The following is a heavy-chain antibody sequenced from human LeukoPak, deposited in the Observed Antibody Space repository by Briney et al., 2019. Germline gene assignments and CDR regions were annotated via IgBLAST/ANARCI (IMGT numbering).Heavy chain of an antibody. CDR3: ARDGRGWPLGY. J-gene: IGHJ4*02. CDR2: INQDGTDT. Sequence: GGSLRLSCAASGFTFSNYWMSWVRQAPGKGLESVANINQDGTDTNYVDSVKGRFTISRDNAKNSVYLQMNGLRAEDTAVYYCARDGRGWPLGYWGQGTLVTVSS. CDR1: GFTFSNYW. V-gene: IGHV3-7*01. D-gene: IGHD5-24*01.